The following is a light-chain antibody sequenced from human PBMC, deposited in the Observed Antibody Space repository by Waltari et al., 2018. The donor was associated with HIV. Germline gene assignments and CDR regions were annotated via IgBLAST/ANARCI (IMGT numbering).Light chain of an antibody. Sequence: QSVLTQPPSVSEAPRPRVTISCSGSSSNIGNNAVNWYQQVPGKAPKLLIYYDDLLSSGVSDRFSGSKSGTSASLAIRGLQSEDEAEYYCAAWDDYLNGYVFGSGTKVTVL. V-gene: IGLV1-36*01. CDR3: AAWDDYLNGYV. CDR2: YDD. J-gene: IGLJ1*01. CDR1: SSNIGNNA.